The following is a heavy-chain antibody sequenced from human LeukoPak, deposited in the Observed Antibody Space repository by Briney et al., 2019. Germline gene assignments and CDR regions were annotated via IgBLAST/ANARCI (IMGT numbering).Heavy chain of an antibody. CDR1: GFAFSSYS. D-gene: IGHD3-3*01. J-gene: IGHJ4*02. CDR2: ISTGSSTI. Sequence: GGSLRLSCAASGFAFSSYSMNWVRQAPGKGPEWVSYISTGSSTIYYADSVKGRFTISRDNAKNSLYLQMNSLRAEDTAVYYCARSGVRFDYWGQGTLVTVSS. CDR3: ARSGVRFDY. V-gene: IGHV3-48*01.